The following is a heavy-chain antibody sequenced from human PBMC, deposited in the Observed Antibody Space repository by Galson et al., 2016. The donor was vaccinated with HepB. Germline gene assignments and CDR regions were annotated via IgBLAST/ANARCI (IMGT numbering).Heavy chain of an antibody. CDR3: ARDVQYRFDS. V-gene: IGHV1-18*01. D-gene: IGHD2/OR15-2a*01. J-gene: IGHJ4*02. CDR2: ISAYSGNT. CDR1: GYTFTNNG. Sequence: SVKVSCKASGYTFTNNGISWVRQAPGQGLEWVGWISAYSGNTKYAQKFQDGLTLTTDSSTTTAYMELRSLRFDDTALYYCARDVQYRFDSWGQGTLVTVSS.